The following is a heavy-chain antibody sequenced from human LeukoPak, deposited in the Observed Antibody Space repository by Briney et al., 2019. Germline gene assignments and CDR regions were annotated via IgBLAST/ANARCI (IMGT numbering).Heavy chain of an antibody. CDR3: AKDQSSSSWYVLYYFDY. V-gene: IGHV3-23*01. CDR1: GFTFSSYA. CDR2: ISGSGGST. Sequence: GGSLRLSCAASGFTFSSYAMSWVRQAPGKGLEWVSAISGSGGSTYCADSVKGRFTISRDNSKNTLYLQMNSLRAEDTAVYYCAKDQSSSSWYVLYYFDYWGQGTLVTVSS. J-gene: IGHJ4*02. D-gene: IGHD6-13*01.